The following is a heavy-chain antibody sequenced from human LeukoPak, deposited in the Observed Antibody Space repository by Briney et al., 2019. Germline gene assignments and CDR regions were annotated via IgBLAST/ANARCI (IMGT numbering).Heavy chain of an antibody. CDR1: GFTFSSYS. CDR2: ISSSSSYI. CDR3: AKDEVVPGYYYTDV. Sequence: GGSLRLSCAASGFTFSSYSMNWVRQAPGKGLEWVSSISSSSSYIYYADSVKGRFTISRDNAKNSLYLQMNSLRAEDTAVYYCAKDEVVPGYYYTDVWGRGTTVTISS. D-gene: IGHD2-2*01. V-gene: IGHV3-21*04. J-gene: IGHJ6*03.